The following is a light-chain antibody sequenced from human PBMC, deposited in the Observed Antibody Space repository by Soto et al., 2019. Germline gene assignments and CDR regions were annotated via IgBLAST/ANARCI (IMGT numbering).Light chain of an antibody. Sequence: QSALTQPPSASGSPGQLVTIPCTGTSNDIGEYHYVSWYQQHPGKAPKLMIYEVTQRPSGVPHRFSGSKSGNTASLTVSGLQPEDEADYYCTSYAGSDNPVLFGGGTKLTVL. CDR2: EVT. CDR1: SNDIGEYHY. J-gene: IGLJ2*01. V-gene: IGLV2-8*01. CDR3: TSYAGSDNPVL.